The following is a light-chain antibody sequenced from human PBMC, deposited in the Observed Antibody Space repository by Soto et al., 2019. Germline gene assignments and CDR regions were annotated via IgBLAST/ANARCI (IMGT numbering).Light chain of an antibody. CDR2: GAS. V-gene: IGKV3-15*01. Sequence: EIVMTQSPATLSVSPGGRATLSCRASQSISDTLAWYHQKPGQAPRLLIHGASTRATGLPARFSGSGSGTDFTLTISSLQSEDFAVYYCQQYNNWPWTFGKGTKVEIK. CDR3: QQYNNWPWT. CDR1: QSISDT. J-gene: IGKJ1*01.